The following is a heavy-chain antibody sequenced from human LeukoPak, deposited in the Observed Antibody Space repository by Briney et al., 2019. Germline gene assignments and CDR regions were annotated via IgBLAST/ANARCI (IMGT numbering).Heavy chain of an antibody. Sequence: SETLSLTCTVSGGSISSYYWSWIRQPPGKGLEWIGYIYYSGSTNYNPSLKSRVTISVDTSKNQFSLKLSSVTAADTAVYYCARDLVVVPAAESWSNDYWGQGTLVTVSS. V-gene: IGHV4-59*01. CDR1: GGSISSYY. D-gene: IGHD2-2*01. CDR3: ARDLVVVPAAESWSNDY. CDR2: IYYSGST. J-gene: IGHJ4*02.